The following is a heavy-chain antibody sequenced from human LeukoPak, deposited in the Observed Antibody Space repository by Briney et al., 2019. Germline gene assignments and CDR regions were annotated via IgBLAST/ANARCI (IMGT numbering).Heavy chain of an antibody. D-gene: IGHD1-26*01. CDR3: ARDPYSGNYGNYYYYYMDV. J-gene: IGHJ6*03. CDR1: GFTFSSYW. CDR2: ITSSGAYI. Sequence: GGSLRLSCAASGFTFSSYWMSWVRQAPGKALEWVSSITSSGAYIFYADSVKGRFIISRDNAKDSLYLQMNSLGPEDTAVYYCARDPYSGNYGNYYYYYMDVWGKGTTVTISS. V-gene: IGHV3-21*01.